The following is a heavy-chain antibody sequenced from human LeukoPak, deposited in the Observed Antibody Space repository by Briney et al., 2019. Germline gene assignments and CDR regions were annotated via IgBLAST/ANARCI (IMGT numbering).Heavy chain of an antibody. J-gene: IGHJ6*02. Sequence: PGRSLRLSCAASGFTFSSYGMHWVRQAPGKGLEWVAVISYDGSNKYYADSVKGRFTISRDNSKNTLYLQMNSLRAEDTAVYYCASNRVFPHFYGMDVWGQGTTVTVSS. V-gene: IGHV3-30*03. CDR1: GFTFSSYG. CDR3: ASNRVFPHFYGMDV. D-gene: IGHD1-14*01. CDR2: ISYDGSNK.